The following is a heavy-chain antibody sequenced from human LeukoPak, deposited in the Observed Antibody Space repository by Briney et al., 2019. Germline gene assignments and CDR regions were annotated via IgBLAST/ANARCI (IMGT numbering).Heavy chain of an antibody. V-gene: IGHV3-11*01. CDR3: TRQGVEMATIADY. Sequence: PGGSLRLSCAASGFTFSDYYMSWIRQAPGKGLEWVSYISSSGSTICYADSVKGRFTISRDNAKNSLYLQMNSLRAEDMAVYYCTRQGVEMATIADYWGQGTLVTVSS. CDR2: ISSSGSTI. J-gene: IGHJ4*02. CDR1: GFTFSDYY. D-gene: IGHD5-24*01.